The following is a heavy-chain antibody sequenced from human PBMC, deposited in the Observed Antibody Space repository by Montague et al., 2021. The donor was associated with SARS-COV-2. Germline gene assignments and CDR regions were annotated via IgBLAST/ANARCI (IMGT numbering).Heavy chain of an antibody. CDR3: ARLRDGVVPSPILGVGPYYSYYYMDV. J-gene: IGHJ6*03. CDR1: GTSFSGYY. D-gene: IGHD3-10*01. V-gene: IGHV4-34*01. CDR2: INHGGST. Sequence: SETLSLTCAVHGTSFSGYYWNWIRQPPGKGLEWIGEINHGGSTKYSSSLKSRLTISADTSKNQFSLKLTSVAAVDTAVYYCARLRDGVVPSPILGVGPYYSYYYMDVWGRGTTVTVSS.